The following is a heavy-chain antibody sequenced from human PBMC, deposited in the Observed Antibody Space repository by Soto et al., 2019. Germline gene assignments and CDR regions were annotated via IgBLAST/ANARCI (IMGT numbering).Heavy chain of an antibody. CDR2: IIPIFGTA. CDR1: GGTLSSYS. V-gene: IGHV1-69*13. CDR3: ARESRYCSGGSCYFLPGIDY. D-gene: IGHD2-15*01. J-gene: IGHJ4*02. Sequence: GASVKVSCKASGGTLSSYSISWVRQAPGQGVEWLGGIIPIFGTANYAQKFQGRVTITADESTSTAYMELSSLRSEDTAVYYCARESRYCSGGSCYFLPGIDYWGQGTLVTVSS.